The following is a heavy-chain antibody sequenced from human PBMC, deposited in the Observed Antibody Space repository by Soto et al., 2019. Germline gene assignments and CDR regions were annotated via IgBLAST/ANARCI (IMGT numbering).Heavy chain of an antibody. CDR2: ISYDGSNQ. Sequence: GGSVRLSCAASGFTFNIYGMHWVRQAPDKGLEWVALISYDGSNQYYADSVKGRFTISRDNSKNTLFLQMNSLRADDTAVYYCAKDQASGQGSFDSWGQGTLVTV. CDR1: GFTFNIYG. CDR3: AKDQASGQGSFDS. J-gene: IGHJ4*02. V-gene: IGHV3-30*18.